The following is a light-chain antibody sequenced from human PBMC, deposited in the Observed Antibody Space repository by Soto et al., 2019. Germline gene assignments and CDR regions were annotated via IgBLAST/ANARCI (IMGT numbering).Light chain of an antibody. J-gene: IGKJ4*01. Sequence: EIVLTQSPGTLSLSPGERATLSCRASQSFGSSYLAWYQQKPGQAPRLLIYGASSRATGIPDRFSGSGSGTDFTLTISRLEPEDFAVYYCQQYGSSPLTFGGGTKVEIK. V-gene: IGKV3-20*01. CDR1: QSFGSSY. CDR2: GAS. CDR3: QQYGSSPLT.